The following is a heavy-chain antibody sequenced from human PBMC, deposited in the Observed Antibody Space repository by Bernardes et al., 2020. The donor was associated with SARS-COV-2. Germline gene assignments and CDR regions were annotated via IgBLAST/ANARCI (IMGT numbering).Heavy chain of an antibody. CDR2: INPNSGGT. Sequence: ASVKVSCKASGYTFTGYYMHWVRQAPGQGLEWMGWINPNSGGTNYAQKFQGRVTMTRDTSISTAYMELSRLRSDDTAVYYCARGIYYDILTGPPNWFDPWGQGTLVTVSS. J-gene: IGHJ5*02. D-gene: IGHD3-9*01. CDR1: GYTFTGYY. CDR3: ARGIYYDILTGPPNWFDP. V-gene: IGHV1-2*02.